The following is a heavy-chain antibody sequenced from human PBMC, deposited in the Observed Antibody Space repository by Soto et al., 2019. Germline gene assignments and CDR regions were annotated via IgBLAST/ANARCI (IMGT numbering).Heavy chain of an antibody. CDR1: GFTFSSYS. Sequence: GGSLRLSCAASGFTFSSYSMNWVRQAPGKGLEWVSYIGSSSNTIYYADSVKGRFTISRDDSNNTLYLQMNSLRAEDTAVYYCAKGLGGFAGDYNHFDYWGQGTLVTVSS. D-gene: IGHD4-17*01. CDR3: AKGLGGFAGDYNHFDY. J-gene: IGHJ4*02. V-gene: IGHV3-48*01. CDR2: IGSSSNTI.